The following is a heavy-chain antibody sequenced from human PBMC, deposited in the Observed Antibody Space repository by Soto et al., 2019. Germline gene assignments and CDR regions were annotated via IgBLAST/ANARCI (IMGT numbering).Heavy chain of an antibody. CDR3: TTVRRWAGLGNYYYCMDV. Sequence: GGSLRLSCAASGFTFSNAWMSWVRQAPGKGLEWVGRIKSKTDGRTTDYAAPVKGRFTISREDSKNTLYLQMNSLKTEDTAVYYCTTVRRWAGLGNYYYCMDVWGKGTMVTVSS. CDR1: GFTFSNAW. D-gene: IGHD1-26*01. J-gene: IGHJ6*03. CDR2: IKSKTDGRTT. V-gene: IGHV3-15*01.